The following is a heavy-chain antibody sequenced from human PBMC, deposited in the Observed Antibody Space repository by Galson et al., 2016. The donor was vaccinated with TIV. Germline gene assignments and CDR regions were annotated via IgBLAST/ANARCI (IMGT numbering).Heavy chain of an antibody. CDR2: LSLSGAYT. V-gene: IGHV3-23*01. CDR1: GFSFRNYV. CDR3: AKVGESGDYSWDAFDV. D-gene: IGHD1-26*01. Sequence: SLRLSCAASGFSFRNYVMNWVRLAPGKGLEWVSTLSLSGAYTYYADSVKSRFTISRDNSTYTLYLQLNSLRAEDTAIYFCAKVGESGDYSWDAFDVWGQGTVVTVSS. J-gene: IGHJ3*01.